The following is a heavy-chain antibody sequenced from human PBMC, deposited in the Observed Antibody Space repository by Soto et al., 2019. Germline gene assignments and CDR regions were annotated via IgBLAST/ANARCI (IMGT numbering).Heavy chain of an antibody. D-gene: IGHD2-15*01. Sequence: PGESLKISCKGSGYNFNYWIGWVRQMPGKGLEWMGIINPGDSDTRYNPYFQGQVTFSVDKSISTAYLQWGSLKASDTAIYYCARQTDGGRFDYWGQGTLVTVS. J-gene: IGHJ4*02. V-gene: IGHV5-51*01. CDR1: GYNFNYW. CDR2: INPGDSDT. CDR3: ARQTDGGRFDY.